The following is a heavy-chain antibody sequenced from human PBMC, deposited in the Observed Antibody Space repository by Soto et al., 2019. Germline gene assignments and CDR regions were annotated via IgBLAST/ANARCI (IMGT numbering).Heavy chain of an antibody. Sequence: PSETLPLTCTVSGGSISSGSYHWSWIRQHPGKGLEWIGNIYYSGSSYYNPSLKSRATISIDTSKDQFSLRLGSVTAADTAIYYCARVEGSSYYFRHDCWGRGTLVTVSS. CDR2: IYYSGSS. V-gene: IGHV4-31*03. D-gene: IGHD1-26*01. CDR1: GGSISSGSYH. J-gene: IGHJ4*02. CDR3: ARVEGSSYYFRHDC.